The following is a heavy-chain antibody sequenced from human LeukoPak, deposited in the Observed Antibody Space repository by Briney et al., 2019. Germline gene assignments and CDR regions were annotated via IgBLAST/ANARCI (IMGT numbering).Heavy chain of an antibody. V-gene: IGHV3-48*04. D-gene: IGHD4-17*01. J-gene: IGHJ4*02. Sequence: PGGSLRLSCAASGFTFSTYYMTWVRQAPGKGLEWVSYISSSSSTIYYADPVKGRFTISRDNAKNSLYLQMNSLRAEDTAVYYCAGDYNFVVWGQGTLVTVSS. CDR1: GFTFSTYY. CDR3: AGDYNFVV. CDR2: ISSSSSTI.